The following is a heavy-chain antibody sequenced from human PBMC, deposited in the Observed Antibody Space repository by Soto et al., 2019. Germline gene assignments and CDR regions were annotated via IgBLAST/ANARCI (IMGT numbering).Heavy chain of an antibody. D-gene: IGHD3-3*01. CDR2: ISSGSSTI. V-gene: IGHV3-48*01. CDR1: GFTLSLYS. Sequence: EVQLVESGGGLVQPGGSLRLSCAAPGFTLSLYSMNWVRQAPGKGLEWVSFISSGSSTIYYADSVKGRFTISRDNSKNTLYLEMNSLRAEDTAVYYCARDIFGGAYDFLYGGQGTLVTVSS. CDR3: ARDIFGGAYDFLY. J-gene: IGHJ4*02.